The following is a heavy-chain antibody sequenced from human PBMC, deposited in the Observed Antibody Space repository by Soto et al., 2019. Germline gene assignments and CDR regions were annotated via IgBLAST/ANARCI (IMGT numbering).Heavy chain of an antibody. J-gene: IGHJ4*02. CDR1: GDSVSSNSAA. CDR3: ARGSPYYVSRDSSLDY. Sequence: PSQTFSLTCAISGDSVSSNSAAWNWIRQSPSRGLEWLGRTYYRSKWYNDYAVSVKSRITINPDTSKNQFSLQLNSVTPEDTAVYYCARGSPYYVSRDSSLDYGGQGALVTVSS. CDR2: TYYRSKWYN. D-gene: IGHD3-10*01. V-gene: IGHV6-1*01.